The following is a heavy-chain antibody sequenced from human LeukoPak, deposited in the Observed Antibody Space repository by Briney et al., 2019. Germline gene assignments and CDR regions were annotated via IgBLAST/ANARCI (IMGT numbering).Heavy chain of an antibody. V-gene: IGHV3-23*01. CDR2: IGYSGGDI. CDR3: AKHFCTGLDCSLFDS. Sequence: ETLSLTCTVSGGSISSSSYYWGWIRQPPGKGLEWVSVIGYSGGDIQYADSVKGRFIISRDNSKNALSLQLNSLRPEDTALYYCAKHFCTGLDCSLFDSWGQGTLVTVSS. D-gene: IGHD3/OR15-3a*01. J-gene: IGHJ4*02. CDR1: GGSISSSSYY.